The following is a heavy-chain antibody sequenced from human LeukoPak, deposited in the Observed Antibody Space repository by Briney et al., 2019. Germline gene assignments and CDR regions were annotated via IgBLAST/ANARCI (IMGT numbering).Heavy chain of an antibody. Sequence: ASVKVSCKASGYTYPSYDINWVRQATGKGLECVGGMNPNSGNTGYAQKFQGRVTITRDTSTSTAYMELSNLRSEDTAVYYCARRSDYYDSSAYVYWGQGTLVTVSS. J-gene: IGHJ4*02. CDR2: MNPNSGNT. CDR1: GYTYPSYD. V-gene: IGHV1-8*01. CDR3: ARRSDYYDSSAYVY. D-gene: IGHD3-22*01.